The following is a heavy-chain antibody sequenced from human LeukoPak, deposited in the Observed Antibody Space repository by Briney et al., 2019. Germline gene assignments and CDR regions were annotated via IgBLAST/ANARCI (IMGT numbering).Heavy chain of an antibody. Sequence: GASVKVSCKASGGTFISYAISWVRQAPGQGLEWMGGIIPIFGTANYAQKFQGRDTITADESTSTAYMELSSLRSEDTAVYYCASECSSTSCPYYYYYYMDVWGKGTTVTVSS. D-gene: IGHD2-2*01. CDR3: ASECSSTSCPYYYYYYMDV. V-gene: IGHV1-69*13. J-gene: IGHJ6*03. CDR2: IIPIFGTA. CDR1: GGTFISYA.